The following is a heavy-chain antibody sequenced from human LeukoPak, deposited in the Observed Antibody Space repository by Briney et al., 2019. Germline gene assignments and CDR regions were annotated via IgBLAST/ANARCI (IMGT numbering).Heavy chain of an antibody. CDR3: ARVPYSSGTYDY. CDR2: ISSDGTST. Sequence: PGGSLRLSCAASGFTFSSYWMHWVRQAPGKGLVWVSRISSDGTSTTYADPVKGRFTISRDNAKNTLYLQMNSLTTEDTALYYCARVPYSSGTYDYWGPGTLVTVSS. CDR1: GFTFSSYW. D-gene: IGHD3-10*01. V-gene: IGHV3-74*01. J-gene: IGHJ4*02.